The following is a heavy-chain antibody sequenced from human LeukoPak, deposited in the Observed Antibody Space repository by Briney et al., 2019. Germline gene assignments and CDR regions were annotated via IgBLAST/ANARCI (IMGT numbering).Heavy chain of an antibody. J-gene: IGHJ3*02. D-gene: IGHD3/OR15-3a*01. CDR1: GGSISNYY. CDR2: IFYRGSI. CDR3: ARGVVLGQDDAFDI. Sequence: PSETLSLTCTVSGGSISNYYRSWIRQPPGKGLEWIGYIFYRGSIDYSPSLQSGVPISVDTSKNHLSLRLTSATAADTGVYFCARGVVLGQDDAFDIWGGGTMVTVSS. V-gene: IGHV4-59*12.